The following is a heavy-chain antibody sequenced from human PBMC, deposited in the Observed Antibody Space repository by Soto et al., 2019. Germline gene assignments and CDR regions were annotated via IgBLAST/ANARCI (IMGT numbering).Heavy chain of an antibody. V-gene: IGHV3-30*03. J-gene: IGHJ6*02. CDR3: ARWEMPGYCSSTSCPGDYYYGMDV. CDR2: ISYDGSNK. Sequence: PGGSLRLSCAASGFTFSSYGMHWVRQAPGKGLEWVAVISYDGSNKYYADSVKGRFTISRDNSKNTLYLQMNSLRAEDTAVYYCARWEMPGYCSSTSCPGDYYYGMDVWGQGTTVTVSS. D-gene: IGHD2-2*01. CDR1: GFTFSSYG.